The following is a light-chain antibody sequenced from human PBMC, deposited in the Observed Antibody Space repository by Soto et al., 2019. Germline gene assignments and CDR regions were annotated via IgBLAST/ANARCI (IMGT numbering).Light chain of an antibody. CDR3: QQYNGYPYT. J-gene: IGKJ2*01. Sequence: DIQMTQSPSTLPASIGDRVTITCRASQTVDNWLAWYRQKPGKAPQLLVFDASKLETGVPSRFSGSGSGTEFLLTISSLQPEDFTTYYCQQYNGYPYTFGQGTKLEIK. CDR2: DAS. CDR1: QTVDNW. V-gene: IGKV1-5*01.